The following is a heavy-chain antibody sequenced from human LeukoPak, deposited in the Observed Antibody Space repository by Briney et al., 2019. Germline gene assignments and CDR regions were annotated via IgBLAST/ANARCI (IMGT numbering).Heavy chain of an antibody. CDR2: IRSNSDGGTI. V-gene: IGHV3-15*07. D-gene: IGHD3-22*01. Sequence: PGGSLRLSCATSGFTFSNAWVNWVRQAPGKGLEWVGRIRSNSDGGTIAYAAPVKGRSTLSRDDSKTTLYLQMNSLQTEDTAVYYCATDFYDSTWGQGTLVTVSS. CDR1: GFTFSNAW. CDR3: ATDFYDST. J-gene: IGHJ5*02.